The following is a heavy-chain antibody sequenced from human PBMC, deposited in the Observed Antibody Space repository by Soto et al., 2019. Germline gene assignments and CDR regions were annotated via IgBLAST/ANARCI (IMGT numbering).Heavy chain of an antibody. Sequence: QVQLVESGGGLVQPGRSLRLSCAASGFTFSSYVMHWVRQAPGKGLEWVAIISYDGNNKYYADSVKGRFTISRDNSKNTLSLQMNSLRAEDTAVYYCARAGCDGGSCYTLVGLRYGMDVWGQGTTVTVSS. D-gene: IGHD2-15*01. CDR1: GFTFSSYV. CDR2: ISYDGNNK. V-gene: IGHV3-30-3*01. J-gene: IGHJ6*02. CDR3: ARAGCDGGSCYTLVGLRYGMDV.